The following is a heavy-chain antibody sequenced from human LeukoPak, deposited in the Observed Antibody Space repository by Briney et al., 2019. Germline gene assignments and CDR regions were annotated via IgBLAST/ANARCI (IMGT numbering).Heavy chain of an antibody. Sequence: SHTLSLTCAISGDSVSSNSAAWNWIRQSPSRGLEWLGRTYYRYKRYNDYAVSVKSRITINPDTSKNQISLQLNSVTPEDTAVYYCARFSSSSSSVKNYYYYYYMDVWGKGTTVTVSS. V-gene: IGHV6-1*01. J-gene: IGHJ6*03. CDR3: ARFSSSSSSVKNYYYYYYMDV. CDR1: GDSVSSNSAA. D-gene: IGHD6-6*01. CDR2: TYYRYKRYN.